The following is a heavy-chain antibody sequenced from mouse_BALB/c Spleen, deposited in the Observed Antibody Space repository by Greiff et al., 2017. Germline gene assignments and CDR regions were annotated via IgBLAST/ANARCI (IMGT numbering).Heavy chain of an antibody. J-gene: IGHJ4*01. D-gene: IGHD1-1*01. CDR1: GYSITSDYA. CDR2: ISYSGST. V-gene: IGHV3-2*02. Sequence: EVKLMESGPGLVKPSQSLSLTCTVTGYSITSDYAWNWIRQFPGNKLEWMGYISYSGSTSYNPSLKSRISITRDTSKNQFFLQLNSVTTEDTATYYCARSSVVPMDYWGQGTSVTVSS. CDR3: ARSSVVPMDY.